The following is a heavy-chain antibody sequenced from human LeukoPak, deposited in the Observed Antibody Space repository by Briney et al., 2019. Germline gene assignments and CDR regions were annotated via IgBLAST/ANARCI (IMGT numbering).Heavy chain of an antibody. CDR3: ARELGGIAAAGSSDY. Sequence: PGGSLRLSCAASGSTVSSNYMSWVRQAPGKGLEWVSVIYSGGSTYYADSVKGRFTISRDNSKNTLYLQMNSLRAEDTAVYYCARELGGIAAAGSSDYWGQGTLVTVSS. CDR1: GSTVSSNY. V-gene: IGHV3-66*01. CDR2: IYSGGST. J-gene: IGHJ4*02. D-gene: IGHD6-13*01.